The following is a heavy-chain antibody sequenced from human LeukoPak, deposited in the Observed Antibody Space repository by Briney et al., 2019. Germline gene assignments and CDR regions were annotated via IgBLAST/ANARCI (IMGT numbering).Heavy chain of an antibody. CDR2: ISAYNGNT. CDR3: ARVLLYYDFWSGYYTRGYYFDY. J-gene: IGHJ4*02. D-gene: IGHD3-3*01. Sequence: ASVKVSCKASGYTFTSYGISWVRQAPGQGLEWMGWISAYNGNTNYAQKLQGRVTMTTDTSTSTAYMELRSLRSDDTAVYYCARVLLYYDFWSGYYTRGYYFDYWGQGTLVTVCS. CDR1: GYTFTSYG. V-gene: IGHV1-18*01.